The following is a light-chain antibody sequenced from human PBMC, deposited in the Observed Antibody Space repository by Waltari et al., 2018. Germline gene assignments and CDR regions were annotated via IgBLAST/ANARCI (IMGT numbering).Light chain of an antibody. J-gene: IGLJ3*02. CDR2: YDD. CDR1: SANIGSNA. Sequence: QSVLTQPPSVSEAPRQRVTISCSGSSANIGSNAVHWYQQLPGKAPKLLIYYDDLLPAGVSDRFSGSKSGTSASLAISGLQSEDEADYYCATWDDSLNGVVFGGGTKLTVL. V-gene: IGLV1-36*01. CDR3: ATWDDSLNGVV.